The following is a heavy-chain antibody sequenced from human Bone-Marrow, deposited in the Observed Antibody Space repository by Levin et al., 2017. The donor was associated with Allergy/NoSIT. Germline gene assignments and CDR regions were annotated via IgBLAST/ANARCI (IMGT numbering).Heavy chain of an antibody. CDR2: IYSYSRT. CDR1: GFTVSSNY. V-gene: IGHV3-53*01. Sequence: GGSLRLSCAASGFTVSSNYMSWVRQAPGKGLEWVSIIYSYSRTYYADSVKGRFIISRDNSKNTLYLQMNSLRAEDTAVYYCARDSRIVAAGRRDYYYGMDVWGQGTTVTVSS. J-gene: IGHJ6*02. CDR3: ARDSRIVAAGRRDYYYGMDV. D-gene: IGHD6-13*01.